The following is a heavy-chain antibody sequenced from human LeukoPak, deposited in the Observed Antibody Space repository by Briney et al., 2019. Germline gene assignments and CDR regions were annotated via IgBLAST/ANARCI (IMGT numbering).Heavy chain of an antibody. CDR3: ARVEQRAGAFDI. D-gene: IGHD6-25*01. Sequence: GGSLRLSCAASGFTFSSYDMHWVRQATGKGLEWVSAIGTAGDTYYPGSVKGRFTISRENAKNSLYLQMNSLRAGDTAVYYCARVEQRAGAFDIWGQGTMVTVSS. J-gene: IGHJ3*02. CDR1: GFTFSSYD. CDR2: IGTAGDT. V-gene: IGHV3-13*01.